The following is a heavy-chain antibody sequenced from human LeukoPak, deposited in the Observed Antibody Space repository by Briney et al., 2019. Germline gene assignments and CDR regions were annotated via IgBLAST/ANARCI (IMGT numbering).Heavy chain of an antibody. CDR1: GGSISSYY. CDR3: AAMTTVTMYSYFFDS. J-gene: IGHJ4*02. D-gene: IGHD4-17*01. CDR2: IYYSGST. V-gene: IGHV4-59*01. Sequence: SQTLSLTCTVSGGSISSYYWSWIRQPPGKGLEWIGYIYYSGSTNCNPSLKSRVTISVDTSKNQFSLKLSSVTAADTAIYYCAAMTTVTMYSYFFDSWGQGTLLTVSS.